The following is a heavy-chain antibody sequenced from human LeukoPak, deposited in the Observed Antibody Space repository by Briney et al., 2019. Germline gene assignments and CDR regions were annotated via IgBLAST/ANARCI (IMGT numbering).Heavy chain of an antibody. CDR2: IYYSDST. CDR3: ARFPGSAEYRHYYYMDV. J-gene: IGHJ6*03. V-gene: IGHV4-59*01. Sequence: SETLSLTCTVSGGSLSPYYWSWIRQPPGKGLECIGYIYYSDSTNYNPSLKSRVTVSVDTSKNQFSLKLSSVTAADTAVYYCARFPGSAEYRHYYYMDVWGKGTTVTVSS. CDR1: GGSLSPYY. D-gene: IGHD2-15*01.